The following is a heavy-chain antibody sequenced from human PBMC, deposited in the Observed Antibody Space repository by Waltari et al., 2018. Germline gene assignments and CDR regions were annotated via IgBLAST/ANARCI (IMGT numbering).Heavy chain of an antibody. CDR1: GYTFTDYY. D-gene: IGHD6-13*01. V-gene: IGHV1-69-2*01. CDR3: AAVIEQLGHYYFDY. CDR2: VYPEDGER. Sequence: EVQLVQSGAEVKKPGATVKISCKASGYTFTDYYMHWVQQAPGKGLEWMGRVYPEDGERIYAGKFQGRVTITADASTDTAYMELSSLRSEDTAVYYCAAVIEQLGHYYFDYWGQGTLVTVSS. J-gene: IGHJ4*02.